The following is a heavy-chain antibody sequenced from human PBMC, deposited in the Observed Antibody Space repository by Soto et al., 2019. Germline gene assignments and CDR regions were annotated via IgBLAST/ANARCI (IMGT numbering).Heavy chain of an antibody. CDR3: AREGYYDFWSGYLSWGFDP. D-gene: IGHD3-3*01. V-gene: IGHV1-46*03. CDR1: GYTFTSYY. CDR2: INPSGGST. Sequence: ASVKVSCKASGYTFTSYYMHWVRQAPGQGLEWMGIINPSGGSTSYAQKFQGRVTMTRDTSTSTVYMELSSLRSEDTAVYYCAREGYYDFWSGYLSWGFDPWGQGTLVTVSS. J-gene: IGHJ5*02.